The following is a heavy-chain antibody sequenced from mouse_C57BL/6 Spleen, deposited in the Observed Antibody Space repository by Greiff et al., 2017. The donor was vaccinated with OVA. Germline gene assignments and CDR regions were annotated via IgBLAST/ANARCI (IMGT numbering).Heavy chain of an antibody. CDR2: IAPSDSET. Sequence: VQLQQPGAELVRPGSSVKLSCKASGYTFTSYWLHWVKQRPIQGLEWIGNIAPSDSETHYNQKFKDKATLTVDKSSSTAYMQLSSRTSEDSAVDYCSRGIYYGMGYFDVWGTGTTVTVSS. V-gene: IGHV1-52*01. CDR1: GYTFTSYW. J-gene: IGHJ1*03. D-gene: IGHD2-1*01. CDR3: SRGIYYGMGYFDV.